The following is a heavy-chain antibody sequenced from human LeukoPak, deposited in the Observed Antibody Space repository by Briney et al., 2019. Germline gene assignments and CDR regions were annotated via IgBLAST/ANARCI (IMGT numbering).Heavy chain of an antibody. D-gene: IGHD5-18*01. J-gene: IGHJ4*02. CDR2: ISGSGGST. Sequence: GGSLRLSCAASGFTFSSYAMSWVRQAPGKGLEWVSGISGSGGSTYYADSVKGRFTISRDNSKNTLYLQMNSLRTEDTAVYYCTRRYTAKEPDDYWGQGTLVTVSS. V-gene: IGHV3-23*01. CDR1: GFTFSSYA. CDR3: TRRYTAKEPDDY.